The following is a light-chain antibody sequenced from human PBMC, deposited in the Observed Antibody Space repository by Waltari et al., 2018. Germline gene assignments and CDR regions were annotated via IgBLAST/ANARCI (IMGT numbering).Light chain of an antibody. CDR3: SSYTSSSTLGV. Sequence: QSALTQPASVSGSPGQSITISCTGTSSDAGGYNYVSWYQKHPGKAPKLMIYDVSNRPSGVSNRFSGSKSGNTAALTISGLQAEDEADYYCSSYTSSSTLGVFGTGTKVTVL. CDR2: DVS. V-gene: IGLV2-14*01. J-gene: IGLJ1*01. CDR1: SSDAGGYNY.